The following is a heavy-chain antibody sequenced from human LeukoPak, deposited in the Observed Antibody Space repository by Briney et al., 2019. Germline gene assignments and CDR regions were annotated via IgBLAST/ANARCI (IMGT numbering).Heavy chain of an antibody. CDR3: ARSSMITFGGVIVNQIFDY. V-gene: IGHV1-18*01. CDR1: GGTLNSYA. Sequence: VASVKVSCKASGGTLNSYAFSWVRQAPGQGLEWMGWISAYNGNTNYAQKLQGRVTMTTDTSTSTAYMELSSLRSEDTAVYYCARSSMITFGGVIVNQIFDYWGQGTLVTVSS. CDR2: ISAYNGNT. D-gene: IGHD3-16*02. J-gene: IGHJ4*02.